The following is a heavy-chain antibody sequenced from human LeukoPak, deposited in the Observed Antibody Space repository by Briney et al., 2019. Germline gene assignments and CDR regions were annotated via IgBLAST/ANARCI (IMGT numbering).Heavy chain of an antibody. V-gene: IGHV1-18*01. Sequence: ASVKVSCKASGYTFTSYGISWVRQAPGQGLEWMGWISAYNGNTNYAQRLQGRVTMTTDTSTSTAYMELRSLRSDDTAVYYCARGDYDFWSGNWRFDTWGQGTLVTVSS. J-gene: IGHJ4*02. CDR1: GYTFTSYG. CDR3: ARGDYDFWSGNWRFDT. CDR2: ISAYNGNT. D-gene: IGHD3-3*01.